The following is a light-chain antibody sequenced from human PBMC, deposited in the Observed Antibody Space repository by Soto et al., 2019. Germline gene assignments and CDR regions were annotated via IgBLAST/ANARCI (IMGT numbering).Light chain of an antibody. J-gene: IGKJ5*01. CDR2: AAS. CDR3: QQSYSTLPLT. CDR1: QFITTY. Sequence: DIQMTQSPSSLSASVGDRVSITCRASQFITTYLNWYQHKPGNAPKLLIYAASILQSGVPSRFSGSGSGTDFTLTISDLQPEDFGTYYCQQSYSTLPLTFGQGTRLDIK. V-gene: IGKV1-39*01.